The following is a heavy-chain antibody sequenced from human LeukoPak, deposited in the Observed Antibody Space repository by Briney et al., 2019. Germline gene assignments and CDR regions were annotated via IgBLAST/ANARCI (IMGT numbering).Heavy chain of an antibody. Sequence: PGGSLRLSCAASGFTFSNYNMNWVRQAPGKGLEWVSSITSTSSYIYYADSVKGRFTISRDNAENSLYLQMNSLRAEDTAVYYCAREIYISGSPSLIDYWGQGTLVTVSS. V-gene: IGHV3-21*01. J-gene: IGHJ4*02. CDR1: GFTFSNYN. D-gene: IGHD1-26*01. CDR2: ITSTSSYI. CDR3: AREIYISGSPSLIDY.